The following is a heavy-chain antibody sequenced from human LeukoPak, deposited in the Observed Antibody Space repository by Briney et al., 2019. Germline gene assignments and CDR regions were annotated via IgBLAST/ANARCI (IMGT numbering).Heavy chain of an antibody. D-gene: IGHD3-3*01. CDR3: VKEYHSRGFGAYFDY. V-gene: IGHV3-30*18. CDR2: ISSDGSIK. J-gene: IGHJ4*02. CDR1: KFTFSHYG. Sequence: GGSLRLSCTASKFTFSHYGMQWVRQAPGKGLEWVAVISSDGSIKVYADSVKGRFTLSRDNSINTVDLQMNSLRAEDTAVYYCVKEYHSRGFGAYFDYWGQGTLVTVSS.